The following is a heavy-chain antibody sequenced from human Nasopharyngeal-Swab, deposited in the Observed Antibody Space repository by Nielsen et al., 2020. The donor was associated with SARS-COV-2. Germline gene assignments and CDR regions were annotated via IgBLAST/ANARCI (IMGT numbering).Heavy chain of an antibody. Sequence: SETLSLTCTVSGGSISSDYWSWIRQPPEKGLEWIGYIHYSGSTKYNPSLKSRVTISVDTSKNQFSPKLSSVTAADTAVYYCARNEVYYYYMDVWGKGTTVTVSS. CDR2: IHYSGST. J-gene: IGHJ6*03. V-gene: IGHV4-59*01. CDR1: GGSISSDY. CDR3: ARNEVYYYYMDV.